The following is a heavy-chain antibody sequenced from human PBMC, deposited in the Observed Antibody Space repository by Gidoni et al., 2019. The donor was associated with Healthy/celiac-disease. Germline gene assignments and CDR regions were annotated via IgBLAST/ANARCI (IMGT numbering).Heavy chain of an antibody. D-gene: IGHD3-22*01. Sequence: QLQLQESGSGLVKPSQTLSLTCAVSGGSISSGGYSWSWIRQPPGKGLEWIGYIYHSGSTYYNPSLKSRVTISVDRSKNQFSLKLSSVTAADTAVYYCARATRSNYYDSAIDYWGQGTLVTVSS. CDR1: GGSISSGGYS. V-gene: IGHV4-30-2*01. CDR2: IYHSGST. J-gene: IGHJ4*02. CDR3: ARATRSNYYDSAIDY.